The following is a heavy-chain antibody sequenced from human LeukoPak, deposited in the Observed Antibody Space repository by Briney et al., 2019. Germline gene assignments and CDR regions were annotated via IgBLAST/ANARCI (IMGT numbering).Heavy chain of an antibody. CDR3: ARDRVYGDRDYFDY. Sequence: SETLSLTCTVSGGSISSYYWSWIRQPPGKGLEWIGYIYCSGSTNYNPSLKSRVTISVDTSKNQFSLKLSSVTAADTAVYYCARDRVYGDRDYFDYWGQGTLVTVSS. CDR1: GGSISSYY. D-gene: IGHD4-17*01. V-gene: IGHV4-59*01. CDR2: IYCSGST. J-gene: IGHJ4*02.